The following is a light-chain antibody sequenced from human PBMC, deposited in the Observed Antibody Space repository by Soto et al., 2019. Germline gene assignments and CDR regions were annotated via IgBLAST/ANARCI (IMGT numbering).Light chain of an antibody. V-gene: IGLV2-14*03. CDR1: SSDVGGYNF. J-gene: IGLJ3*02. Sequence: QSALTQPASVAGSPGQSITISCTGTSSDVGGYNFVSWYQHHSGKAPILLIYDVHNRPSGVSSRFSGSKSGNTASLTISRLQAEDEADYYCSSYMSSTVTHVFGGGTKVTVL. CDR3: SSYMSSTVTHV. CDR2: DVH.